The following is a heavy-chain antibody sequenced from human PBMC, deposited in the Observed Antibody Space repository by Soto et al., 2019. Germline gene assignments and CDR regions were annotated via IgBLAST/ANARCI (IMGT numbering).Heavy chain of an antibody. D-gene: IGHD2-15*01. CDR2: IYYSGST. V-gene: IGHV4-31*03. Sequence: SETLSLTCTVSGGSISSGGYYWSWIRQHPGKGLEWIGYIYYSGSTYYNPSLKSRVTISVDTSKNQFSLKLSSVTAADTAVYYCAREGSCSGGSCYYYYYYMDVWGKGTTVTVSS. CDR1: GGSISSGGYY. CDR3: AREGSCSGGSCYYYYYYMDV. J-gene: IGHJ6*03.